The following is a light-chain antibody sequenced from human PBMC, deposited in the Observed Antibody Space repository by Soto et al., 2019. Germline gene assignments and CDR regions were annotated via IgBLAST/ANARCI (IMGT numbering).Light chain of an antibody. V-gene: IGKV3-20*01. J-gene: IGKJ1*01. Sequence: DILLTQSPDTLSLSPGERATLSCRSSQSVSSNYFAWYQQKPGQAPRLIIYGISIRATGIPDRFSGSGSGTDCTLTISRLEPEDVSVYYCEQYGSSPRTLGQGTKVDIK. CDR3: EQYGSSPRT. CDR1: QSVSSNY. CDR2: GIS.